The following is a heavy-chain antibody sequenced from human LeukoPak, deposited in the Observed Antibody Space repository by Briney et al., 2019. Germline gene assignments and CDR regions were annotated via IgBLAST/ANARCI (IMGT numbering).Heavy chain of an antibody. J-gene: IGHJ4*02. CDR1: GGTFSSYA. V-gene: IGHV1-69*04. CDR2: IIPIFGIA. CDR3: ASYYYDSSGYYYPLDY. Sequence: SVKVSCKASGGTFSSYAISWVRQAPGQGLEWMGRIIPIFGIANYVQKFQGRVTITADKSTSTAYMELSSLRSEDTAVYCCASYYYDSSGYYYPLDYWGQGTLVTVSS. D-gene: IGHD3-22*01.